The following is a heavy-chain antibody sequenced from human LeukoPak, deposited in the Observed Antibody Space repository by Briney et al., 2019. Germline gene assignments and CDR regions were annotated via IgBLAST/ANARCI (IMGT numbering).Heavy chain of an antibody. Sequence: PGGSLRLSCAASGFSVSGTHMPWVRQAPGKGLDGVSAMYTGGTTYYADSVSGRFTISRDNAKNTLYLQMNSLRPEDTAVYYCAKDEATSGGGLASWGQGTLVIVSS. CDR1: GFSVSGTH. J-gene: IGHJ1*01. V-gene: IGHV3-53*01. CDR3: AKDEATSGGGLAS. D-gene: IGHD3-16*01. CDR2: MYTGGTT.